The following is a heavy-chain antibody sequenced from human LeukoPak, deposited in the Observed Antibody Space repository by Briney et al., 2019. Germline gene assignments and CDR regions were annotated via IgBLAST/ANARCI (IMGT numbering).Heavy chain of an antibody. V-gene: IGHV1-8*01. D-gene: IGHD3-3*01. CDR1: GYTFTSYD. CDR2: MNPNSGNT. Sequence: GASVKVSCKASGYTFTSYDINWVRQATGQGLEWMGWMNPNSGNTGYAQKFQGGVTMTRNTSISTAYMELSSLRSEDTAVYYCARTDLEWLSKPDYWGQGTLVTVSS. CDR3: ARTDLEWLSKPDY. J-gene: IGHJ4*02.